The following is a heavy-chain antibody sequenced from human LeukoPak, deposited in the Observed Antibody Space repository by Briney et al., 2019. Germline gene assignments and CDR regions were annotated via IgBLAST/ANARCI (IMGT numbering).Heavy chain of an antibody. V-gene: IGHV4-34*01. J-gene: IGHJ4*02. Sequence: SETLPLTCAVYGGSFSGYYWSWIRQPPGKGLEWIGEINHSGSTNYNPSLKSRVTISVDTSKNQFSLKLSSVTAADTAVYYCARWTDSSSADYWGQGTLVTVSS. CDR3: ARWTDSSSADY. CDR2: INHSGST. CDR1: GGSFSGYY. D-gene: IGHD6-13*01.